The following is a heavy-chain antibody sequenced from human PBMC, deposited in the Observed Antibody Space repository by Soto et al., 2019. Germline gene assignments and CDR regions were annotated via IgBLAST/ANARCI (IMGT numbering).Heavy chain of an antibody. CDR2: ISAYNGNA. D-gene: IGHD2-8*02. Sequence: ASVKVSCKASGYTFTNYGISWVRQAPGQGLEWVGWISAYNGNADFAQSLQDRVTMTADTSTTKAYMELRSLTSDDTAVYYCARVGTYCTGISCFDDWGQGTLVTVSS. CDR1: GYTFTNYG. CDR3: ARVGTYCTGISCFDD. J-gene: IGHJ4*02. V-gene: IGHV1-18*01.